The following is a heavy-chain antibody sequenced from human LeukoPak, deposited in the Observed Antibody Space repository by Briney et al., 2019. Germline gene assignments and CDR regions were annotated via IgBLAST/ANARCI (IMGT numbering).Heavy chain of an antibody. CDR2: VVNTGST. J-gene: IGHJ6*03. CDR1: DDSITMYY. V-gene: IGHV4-59*01. CDR3: ARGRVSSSTWYSTYYYYFYMDV. D-gene: IGHD1-1*01. Sequence: SETLSLTCSVSDDSITMYYWTWIRQPPGKGLEWIGYVVNTGSTNFNPSLNGRVSISRATTKNLFSLRLGSVTAADTAVYFCARGRVSSSTWYSTYYYYFYMDVWGKGTTVTVSS.